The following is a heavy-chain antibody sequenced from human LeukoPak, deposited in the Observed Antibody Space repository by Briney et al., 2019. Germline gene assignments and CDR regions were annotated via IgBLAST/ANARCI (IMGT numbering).Heavy chain of an antibody. J-gene: IGHJ4*02. V-gene: IGHV3-21*01. CDR1: GFTFSSYE. D-gene: IGHD6-19*01. CDR3: ARSPYSSGWYDY. CDR2: ISSSSSYI. Sequence: PGGSLRLSCAASGFTFSSYEMNWVRQAPGEGLEWVSSISSSSSYIYYADSVKGRFTISRDNAKNSLYLQMNSLRAEDTAVYYCARSPYSSGWYDYWGQGTLVTVSS.